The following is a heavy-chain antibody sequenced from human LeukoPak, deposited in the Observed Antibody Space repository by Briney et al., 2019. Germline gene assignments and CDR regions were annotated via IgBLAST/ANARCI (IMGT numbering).Heavy chain of an antibody. V-gene: IGHV2-70*11. CDR1: GFSLSTSGMC. D-gene: IGHD3-22*01. J-gene: IGHJ4*02. Sequence: GSGPTLVNPTQTLTLTCTFSGFSLSTSGMCVSWIRQPPGKALEWLARIDWDDDKYYSTSLKTRLTISKDTSKNQVVLTMTNMDPVDTATYYCARTQTDSSGYYFGPDYWGQGTLVTVSS. CDR3: ARTQTDSSGYYFGPDY. CDR2: IDWDDDK.